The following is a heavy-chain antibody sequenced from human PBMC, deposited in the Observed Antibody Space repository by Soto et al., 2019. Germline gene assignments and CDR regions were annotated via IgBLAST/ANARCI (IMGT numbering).Heavy chain of an antibody. CDR1: GYTFTSYA. Sequence: ASVKVSCKASGYTFTSYAMHWVRQAPGQRLEWMGWINAGNGNTKYSQMLQGRVTITRDTSASTAYMELSSLRSEDTAVYYCARYSTGYSSSWLYYYYYFMDVWGKGTTVTVSS. CDR2: INAGNGNT. V-gene: IGHV1-3*01. J-gene: IGHJ6*03. D-gene: IGHD6-13*01. CDR3: ARYSTGYSSSWLYYYYYFMDV.